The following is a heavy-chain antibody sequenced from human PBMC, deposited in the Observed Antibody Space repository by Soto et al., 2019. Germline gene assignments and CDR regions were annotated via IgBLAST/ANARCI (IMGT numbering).Heavy chain of an antibody. CDR3: ARVRRGYDSRMDV. Sequence: SETLSLTCAVSGGSISSSNWWSWVRQPPGKGLEWFGEIYHSGSTNYNPSLKSRVTISVDKSKNQFSLKLSSVTAADTAVYYCARVRRGYDSRMDVWGQGTTVTVS. CDR2: IYHSGST. D-gene: IGHD5-12*01. J-gene: IGHJ6*02. CDR1: GGSISSSNW. V-gene: IGHV4-4*02.